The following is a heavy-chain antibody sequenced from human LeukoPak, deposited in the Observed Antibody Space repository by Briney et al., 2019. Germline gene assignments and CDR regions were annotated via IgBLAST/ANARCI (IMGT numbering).Heavy chain of an antibody. J-gene: IGHJ4*02. CDR2: MHPNSGDT. Sequence: ASVKVSCKTSGYTFTGYDTNWVRQAAGQGFEWMGWMHPNSGDTGYAHNLQGRITITRDSSTATVFMELSSLRSEDRAMYYCARGRLNGNVDFWGQGTLVTVSS. CDR1: GYTFTGYD. CDR3: ARGRLNGNVDF. D-gene: IGHD1-20*01. V-gene: IGHV1-8*01.